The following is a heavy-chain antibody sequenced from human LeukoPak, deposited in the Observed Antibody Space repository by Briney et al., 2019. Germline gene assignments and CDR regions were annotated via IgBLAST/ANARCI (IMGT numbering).Heavy chain of an antibody. CDR3: ARDSGAVEDTGVGFDN. CDR2: IYTSGST. D-gene: IGHD2-8*02. CDR1: GGSISSGDYY. Sequence: SETLSLTCTVSGGSISSGDYYWNWIRQPAGKGLKWIGRIYTSGSTNYNPSLKSRVTISVDTSKNQFSLRLSSVTAADTAVYYCARDSGAVEDTGVGFDNWGQGTLVTVSS. V-gene: IGHV4-61*02. J-gene: IGHJ4*02.